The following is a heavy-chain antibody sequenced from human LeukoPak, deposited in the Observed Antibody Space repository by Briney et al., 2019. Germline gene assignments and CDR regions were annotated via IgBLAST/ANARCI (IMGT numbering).Heavy chain of an antibody. CDR1: GFTFSNAW. J-gene: IGHJ4*02. V-gene: IGHV3-23*01. CDR2: ISAGGDST. D-gene: IGHD2-21*01. CDR3: AKRLVQTKGFEH. Sequence: GGSLRLSCAASGFTFSNAWMSWVRQAPGKGLEWVSGISAGGDSTYYADSVKGRFTISRDKNTLYLQMNSLRAEDTALYYCAKRLVQTKGFEHWGQGTLVTVSS.